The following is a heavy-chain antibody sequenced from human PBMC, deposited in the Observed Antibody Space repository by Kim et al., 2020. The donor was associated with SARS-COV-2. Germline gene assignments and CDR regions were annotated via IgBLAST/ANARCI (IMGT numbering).Heavy chain of an antibody. Sequence: GGSLRLSCAASGFTFSSYGMHWVRQAPGKGLEWVSVISYDGSNNYYADSVKGRFTISRDNSKNTLYLQMNSLRAEDTAVYYCARELHSSGHLGYFDYWGQGTLVTVSS. J-gene: IGHJ4*02. CDR3: ARELHSSGHLGYFDY. V-gene: IGHV3-33*05. CDR1: GFTFSSYG. CDR2: ISYDGSNN. D-gene: IGHD6-19*01.